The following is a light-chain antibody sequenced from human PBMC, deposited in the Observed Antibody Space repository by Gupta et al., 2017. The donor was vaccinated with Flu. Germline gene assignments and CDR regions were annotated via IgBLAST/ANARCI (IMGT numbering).Light chain of an antibody. J-gene: IGKJ4*02. CDR2: GTS. CDR1: QGVSSH. V-gene: IGKV3-15*01. Sequence: PATLSVFPGERATLTCRASQGVSSHLGWYQHKPGQAPRLLIYGTSTRATGVPARFSGSGSGTEFTLTISSLQSEDFAVYYCQQYNDWPQTFGGGTKVEIK. CDR3: QQYNDWPQT.